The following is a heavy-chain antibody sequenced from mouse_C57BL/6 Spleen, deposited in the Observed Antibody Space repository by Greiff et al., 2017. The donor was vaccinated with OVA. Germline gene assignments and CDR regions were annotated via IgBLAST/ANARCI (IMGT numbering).Heavy chain of an antibody. V-gene: IGHV1-20*01. CDR2: INPYNGDT. CDR3: ARRRYGNYEYYAMGY. D-gene: IGHD2-10*02. Sequence: VQLQQSGPELVKPGDSVKISCKASGYSFTGYFMNWVMQSHGKSLEWIGRINPYNGDTFYNQKFKGKATLTVDKSSSTAHMELRSLTSEDSAVYYCARRRYGNYEYYAMGYWGQGTSVTVSS. J-gene: IGHJ4*01. CDR1: GYSFTGYF.